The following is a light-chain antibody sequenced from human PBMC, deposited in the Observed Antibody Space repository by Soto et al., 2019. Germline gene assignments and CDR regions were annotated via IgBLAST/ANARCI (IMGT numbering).Light chain of an antibody. Sequence: EIVLTQSPAPLSLSPGESATLSCRASQSVSSYLAWYQQKPGQAPRLLIYDASNRATGIPARFSGSGSGTDCTLTISSLEPEDVAVYYCQQRSNWPLTLGGGTKVDI. J-gene: IGKJ4*01. V-gene: IGKV3-11*01. CDR3: QQRSNWPLT. CDR2: DAS. CDR1: QSVSSY.